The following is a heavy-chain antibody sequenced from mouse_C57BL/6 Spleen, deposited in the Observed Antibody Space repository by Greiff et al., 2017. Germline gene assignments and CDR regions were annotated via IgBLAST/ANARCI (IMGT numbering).Heavy chain of an antibody. CDR2: IRLKSDNYAT. V-gene: IGHV6-3*01. CDR1: GFTFSNYW. CDR3: TGRYSKKGFDY. Sequence: EVKVEESGGGLVQPGGSMKLSCVASGFTFSNYWMNWVRQSPEKGLEWVAQIRLKSDNYATHYAESVKGRFTISRDDSKSSVYLQMNNLRAEDTGIYYCTGRYSKKGFDYWGQGTTLTVSS. J-gene: IGHJ2*01. D-gene: IGHD2-5*01.